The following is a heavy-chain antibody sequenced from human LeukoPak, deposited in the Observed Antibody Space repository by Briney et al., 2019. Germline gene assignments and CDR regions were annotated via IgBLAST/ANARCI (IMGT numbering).Heavy chain of an antibody. CDR2: IYYSGST. J-gene: IGHJ4*02. D-gene: IGHD3-22*01. CDR3: ARYYYDSSGYYSFGY. CDR1: GXSISSYY. Sequence: PSETLSLTCTVSGXSISSYYWSWIRQPPGKGLEWIGYIYYSGSTNYNPSLKSQVTISVYTSKNQFSLKLSSVTAADTAVYYWARYYYDSSGYYSFGYWGQGTLVTVSS. V-gene: IGHV4-59*01.